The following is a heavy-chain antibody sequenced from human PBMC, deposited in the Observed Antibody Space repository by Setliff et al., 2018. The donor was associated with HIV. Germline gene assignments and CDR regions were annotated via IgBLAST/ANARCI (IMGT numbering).Heavy chain of an antibody. CDR2: MNPNTGVS. CDR3: ARGKGVGGVVITGGWYIYSFDP. CDR1: GHTFTNVD. J-gene: IGHJ5*02. D-gene: IGHD3-10*01. Sequence: GASVKVSCKASGHTFTNVDIHWLRRATGQGLEWMGWMNPNTGVSGYALKFQARVTMTRDTSISTASMELSSMTSEDTAVYYCARGKGVGGVVITGGWYIYSFDPWGQGTLVTVSS. V-gene: IGHV1-8*01.